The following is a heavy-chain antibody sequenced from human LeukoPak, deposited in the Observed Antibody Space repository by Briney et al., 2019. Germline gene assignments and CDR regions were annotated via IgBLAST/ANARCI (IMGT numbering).Heavy chain of an antibody. D-gene: IGHD3-10*01. Sequence: GGSLRLSCAASGFTFSSYWMSWVRQAPGKGLEWVANIRQDGSEKYYVDSVKGRFTISRDNAKNSLYLQMNSLRAEDTAMYYCARLITMVRGADPTYDYWGQGTLVTVSS. CDR3: ARLITMVRGADPTYDY. CDR1: GFTFSSYW. J-gene: IGHJ4*02. CDR2: IRQDGSEK. V-gene: IGHV3-7*01.